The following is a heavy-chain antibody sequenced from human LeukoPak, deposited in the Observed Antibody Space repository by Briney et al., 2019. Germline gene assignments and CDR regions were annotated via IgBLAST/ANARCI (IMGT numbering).Heavy chain of an antibody. D-gene: IGHD3-22*01. Sequence: ASVKVSCKASGYTFTSYAMHWVRQAPGQRLEWMGWINAGNGNTKYSQEFQGRVTITRDTSASTAYMELSSLRSEDMAVYYCARGGYYYDSSGYYHYFDYWGQGTLVTVSS. CDR3: ARGGYYYDSSGYYHYFDY. V-gene: IGHV1-3*03. J-gene: IGHJ4*02. CDR1: GYTFTSYA. CDR2: INAGNGNT.